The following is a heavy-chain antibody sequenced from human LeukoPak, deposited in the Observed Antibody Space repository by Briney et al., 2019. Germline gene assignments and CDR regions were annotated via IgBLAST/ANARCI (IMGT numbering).Heavy chain of an antibody. CDR2: ISNSGNTK. V-gene: IGHV3-48*03. J-gene: IGHJ4*02. CDR1: GFPINTYE. D-gene: IGHD3-16*01. Sequence: GGSLRLSCAASGFPINTYEMNWVRQAPGKGLEWVSYISNSGNTKYYADSVKGRFTISRDNAKNSLYLQTNSLRAEDTAVYYCAGGGDFWGQGTLVTVSS. CDR3: AGGGDF.